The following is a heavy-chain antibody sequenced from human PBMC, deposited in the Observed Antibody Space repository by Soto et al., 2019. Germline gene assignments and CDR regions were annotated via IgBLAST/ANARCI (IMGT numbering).Heavy chain of an antibody. CDR3: ARDKITGLFDY. CDR1: GGSINSTGYY. CDR2: IYFSGST. J-gene: IGHJ4*02. D-gene: IGHD2-8*02. V-gene: IGHV4-39*07. Sequence: SETLSLTCTVSGGSINSTGYYWGWIRQPPGTGLEWIGSIYFSGSTSYNPSLKSRVTISVDTSKNQLSLKLASVTAADTAVYYCARDKITGLFDYWGQGTLVTVSS.